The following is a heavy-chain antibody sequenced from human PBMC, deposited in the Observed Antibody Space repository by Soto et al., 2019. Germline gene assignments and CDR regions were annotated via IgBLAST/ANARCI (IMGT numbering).Heavy chain of an antibody. CDR3: ARGGYYDFWSGRKDNWFDP. CDR1: GGSFSGYY. D-gene: IGHD3-3*01. Sequence: SETLSLTCAVHGGSFSGYYWSWIRQPPGKGLEWIGEINHSGSTNYNPSLKSRVTISVDTSKNQFSLKLSSVTAADTAVYYCARGGYYDFWSGRKDNWFDPWGQGTLVTVSS. V-gene: IGHV4-34*01. J-gene: IGHJ5*02. CDR2: INHSGST.